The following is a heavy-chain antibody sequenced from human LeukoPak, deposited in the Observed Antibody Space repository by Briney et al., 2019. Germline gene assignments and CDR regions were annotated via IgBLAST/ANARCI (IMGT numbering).Heavy chain of an antibody. Sequence: GASVKVSFTASVYTFTAYYMHXXXXXXXXXXXXMGXINPNRGXXXYXXXYQXRVTXTXDTSISTAYTELRRLRPDDTAVYYCAARYSSSWLDYWGQGALVTVSS. D-gene: IGHD6-13*01. CDR1: VYTFTAYY. CDR3: AARYSSSWLDY. J-gene: IGHJ4*02. V-gene: IGHV1-2*02. CDR2: INPNRGXX.